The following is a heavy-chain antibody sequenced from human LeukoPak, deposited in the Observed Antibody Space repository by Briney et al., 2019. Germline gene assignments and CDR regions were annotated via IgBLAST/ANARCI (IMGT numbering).Heavy chain of an antibody. CDR1: GGSISNYY. V-gene: IGHV4-4*07. J-gene: IGHJ5*02. CDR3: ASGSSGYDP. CDR2: IYSSGTT. D-gene: IGHD5-12*01. Sequence: SETLSLTCTVSGGSISNYYWSWIRQPAGKGLEWIGRIYSSGTTIYNPSLKSRVTMSVDTSKNQFSLKLSCVTAADTAVYFCASGSSGYDPWGQGTLVTVSS.